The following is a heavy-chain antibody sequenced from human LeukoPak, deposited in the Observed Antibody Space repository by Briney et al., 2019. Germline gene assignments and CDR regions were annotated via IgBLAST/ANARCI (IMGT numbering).Heavy chain of an antibody. CDR3: VCDSSSWYSGYFQH. Sequence: GGSLRLSCAASGFTFSDYYMSWIRQAPGKGLEWLSYITNTGNTIYYADSVRGRFTVSRDNAKNSLYLQMNSLRAEDTAVYYCVCDSSSWYSGYFQHWGQGTLVTVSS. CDR2: ITNTGNTI. J-gene: IGHJ1*01. V-gene: IGHV3-11*04. CDR1: GFTFSDYY. D-gene: IGHD6-13*01.